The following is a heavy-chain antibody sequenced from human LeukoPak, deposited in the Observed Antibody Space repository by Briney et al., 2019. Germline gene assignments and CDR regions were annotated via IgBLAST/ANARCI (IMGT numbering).Heavy chain of an antibody. J-gene: IGHJ4*02. D-gene: IGHD3-22*01. CDR2: IYYSGST. Sequence: SQTLSLTCTVSGGSISSGGYYWSWIRQPPGKGLEWIGYIYYSGSTNYNPSLKSRVPISVDTSKNQFSLKLSSVTAADTAVYYCASSHYYDSSGLPWYWGQGTLVTVSS. CDR3: ASSHYYDSSGLPWY. V-gene: IGHV4-61*08. CDR1: GGSISSGGYY.